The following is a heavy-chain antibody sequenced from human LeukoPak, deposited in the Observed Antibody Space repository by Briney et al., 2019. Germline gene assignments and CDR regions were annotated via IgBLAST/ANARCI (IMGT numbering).Heavy chain of an antibody. V-gene: IGHV4-59*04. Sequence: SETLSLTCTVSGGSISSHYWSWIRQPPGEGLECIGTVHYSGSTFYNPSLESRVNISVDTSKNQFSLQLSSVTAADTAVYYCARLFFVIDTWGQGTLVTVSS. CDR1: GGSISSHY. D-gene: IGHD3-3*01. CDR3: ARLFFVIDT. CDR2: VHYSGST. J-gene: IGHJ5*02.